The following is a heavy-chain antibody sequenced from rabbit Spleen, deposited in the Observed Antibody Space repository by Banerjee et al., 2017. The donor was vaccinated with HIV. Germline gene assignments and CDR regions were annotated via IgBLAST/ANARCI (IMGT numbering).Heavy chain of an antibody. Sequence: QEQLEESGGGLVKPEGSLTLTCKASGFSFSDRDVMCWVRQAPGKGLEWIGCIYIGNGDTYYASWAKGRFTISMTSSTTVDLKMTSLTAADTATYFCARDTSTSFSTYGMDLWGPGTLVTVS. CDR3: ARDTSTSFSTYGMDL. J-gene: IGHJ6*01. D-gene: IGHD1-1*01. V-gene: IGHV1S45*01. CDR2: IYIGNGDT. CDR1: GFSFSDRDV.